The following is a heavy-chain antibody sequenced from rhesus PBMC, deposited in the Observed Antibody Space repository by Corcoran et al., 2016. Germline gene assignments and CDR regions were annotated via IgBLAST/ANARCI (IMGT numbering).Heavy chain of an antibody. CDR2: IYGSSGIT. CDR1: GYSISSGYD. D-gene: IGHD6-31*01. V-gene: IGHV4-76*01. Sequence: QVQLQESGPGVVKPSETLSLTCAVSGYSISSGYDWSWIRHPQWKGLEWIGFIYGSSGITNYNPDLKNRVTISKDPSKNQFSLKLSSVTAADTAVYYCARRRIAASTYYFDYWGQGVLGTVSS. CDR3: ARRRIAASTYYFDY. J-gene: IGHJ4*01.